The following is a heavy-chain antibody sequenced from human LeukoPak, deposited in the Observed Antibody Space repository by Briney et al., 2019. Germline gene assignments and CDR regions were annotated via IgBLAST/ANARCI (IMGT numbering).Heavy chain of an antibody. CDR2: IKSDGST. D-gene: IGHD3-22*01. V-gene: IGHV3-74*01. Sequence: PGGSLRLSCAASGFTFSSYWMHWVRQAPGKGLVWVSRIKSDGSTNYADSVKGRFTISRDNAKNTVFLQMNSLRAEDTGVYYCARAPSEIGGYYPEYFRHWGQGPLVTVSS. J-gene: IGHJ1*01. CDR1: GFTFSSYW. CDR3: ARAPSEIGGYYPEYFRH.